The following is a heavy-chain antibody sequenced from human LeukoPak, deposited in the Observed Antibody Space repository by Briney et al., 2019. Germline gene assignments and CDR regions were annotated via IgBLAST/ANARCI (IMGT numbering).Heavy chain of an antibody. D-gene: IGHD2-15*01. CDR2: ISGSGGST. Sequence: GGSLRLSCAASGFNLTDYWMSWVRQAPGKGLEWVSSISGSGGSTHYADSVKGRFTISRDNSKNTLYLQMNSLRAEDTAVYYCAKDPGYCSVTVCPNYYYYGMDVWGQGTTVTVSS. J-gene: IGHJ6*02. CDR1: GFNLTDYW. V-gene: IGHV3-23*01. CDR3: AKDPGYCSVTVCPNYYYYGMDV.